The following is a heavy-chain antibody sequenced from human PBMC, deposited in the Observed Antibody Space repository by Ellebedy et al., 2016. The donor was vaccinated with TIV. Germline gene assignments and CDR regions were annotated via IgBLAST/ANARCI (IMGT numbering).Heavy chain of an antibody. CDR3: AKAGIDLDWLLTYFDY. CDR1: GFTFSSYG. V-gene: IGHV3-30*18. J-gene: IGHJ4*02. D-gene: IGHD3/OR15-3a*01. CDR2: ISYDGSNK. Sequence: GGSLRLSXAASGFTFSSYGMHWVRQAPGKGLEWVAVISYDGSNKYYADSVKGRFSISRDNSKNTLYLQMHSLRAEDTAVYYCAKAGIDLDWLLTYFDYWGQGTRVTVSS.